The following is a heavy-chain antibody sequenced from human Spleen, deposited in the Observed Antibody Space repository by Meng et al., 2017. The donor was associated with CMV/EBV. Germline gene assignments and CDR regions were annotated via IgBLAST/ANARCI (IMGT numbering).Heavy chain of an antibody. CDR3: ARVGELLGGDDFFAMDV. Sequence: GGSLRLSCAASGFIFSDYYMSWIRQAPGKGLEWVSYVSTSVSTIYYADAVKGRFTISRDNHKNLLFLEMNSLRAEDTAVYYCARVGELLGGDDFFAMDVWGQGTTVTVSS. J-gene: IGHJ6*02. CDR2: VSTSVSTI. CDR1: GFIFSDYY. D-gene: IGHD2-21*01. V-gene: IGHV3-11*04.